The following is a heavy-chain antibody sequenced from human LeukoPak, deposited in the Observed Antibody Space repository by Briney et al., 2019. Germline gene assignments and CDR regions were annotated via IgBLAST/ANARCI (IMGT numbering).Heavy chain of an antibody. V-gene: IGHV4-38-2*02. CDR2: IYHSGST. D-gene: IGHD3-22*01. J-gene: IGHJ4*02. Sequence: SETLSLTCTVSGYSISSNYYWGWIRQPPGKGLEWIGSIYHSGSTNYNPSLKSRVTISVDTSKNQFSLKLSSVTAADTAVYYCARVNYYDSSADYWGQGTLVTVSS. CDR3: ARVNYYDSSADY. CDR1: GYSISSNYY.